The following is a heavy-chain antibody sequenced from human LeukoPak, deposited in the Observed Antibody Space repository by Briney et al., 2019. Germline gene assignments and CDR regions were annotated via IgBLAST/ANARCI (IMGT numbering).Heavy chain of an antibody. Sequence: GGSLRLSCAASGFTFSSYAMSWVRQAPGKGLEWVSGISGRGGSTVYQDSVKGRFTISRDNSKNSLYLQTNSRRGDVSAVYYCAYDHYSGSGVDSWGGFEYWGQGALGPVSS. CDR3: AYDHYSGSGVDSWGGFEY. J-gene: IGHJ4*02. CDR1: GFTFSSYA. V-gene: IGHV3-23*01. D-gene: IGHD3-10*01. CDR2: ISGRGGST.